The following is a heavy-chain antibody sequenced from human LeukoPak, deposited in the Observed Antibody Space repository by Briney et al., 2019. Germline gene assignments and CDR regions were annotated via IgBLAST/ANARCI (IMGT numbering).Heavy chain of an antibody. CDR3: ARAYYDSSGYYTPPAYYIDY. Sequence: PSETLSLTCTVSGGSISSYYWSWIRQPPGKGLEGVGYIYYSGSTNYNPSLKRRVTISVDTSKKKFSLKRRSVTAADTAVYYCARAYYDSSGYYTPPAYYIDYWGQGTLVTVSS. CDR1: GGSISSYY. CDR2: IYYSGST. V-gene: IGHV4-59*01. J-gene: IGHJ4*02. D-gene: IGHD3-22*01.